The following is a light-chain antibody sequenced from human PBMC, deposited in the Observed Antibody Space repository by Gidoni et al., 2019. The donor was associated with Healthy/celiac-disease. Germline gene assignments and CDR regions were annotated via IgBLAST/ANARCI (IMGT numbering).Light chain of an antibody. CDR2: AAS. V-gene: IGKV1-39*01. CDR3: QQSYSTLVA. CDR1: QSISSY. Sequence: DIQMTKSPSSLSASVGDRVTITCRASQSISSYLNWYQQKPGKAPKLLIYAASSLQSGVPSRFSGSGSWTDFTLTISSLQPEDFATYYCQQSYSTLVAFGQGTKVEIK. J-gene: IGKJ1*01.